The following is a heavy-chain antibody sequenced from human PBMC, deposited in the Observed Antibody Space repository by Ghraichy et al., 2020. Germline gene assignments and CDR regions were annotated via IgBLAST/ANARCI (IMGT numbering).Heavy chain of an antibody. D-gene: IGHD3-10*01. Sequence: ASVKVSCKSCGYNFNNYGVTWVRQARGQGLEWMGWISGHNGDTKYAQKFQGRLIMTTDTSTSTAYMELRSLISDDTALYYCASAMYYYGSRTYFDYWGLGTLVTVSS. V-gene: IGHV1-18*01. J-gene: IGHJ4*02. CDR1: GYNFNNYG. CDR2: ISGHNGDT. CDR3: ASAMYYYGSRTYFDY.